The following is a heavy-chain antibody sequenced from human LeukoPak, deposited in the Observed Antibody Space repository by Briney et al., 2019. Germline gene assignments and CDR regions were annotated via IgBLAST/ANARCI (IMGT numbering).Heavy chain of an antibody. CDR2: ISGSGGST. CDR3: AKDLGDGDGYDY. Sequence: GGSLRLSCAASGFTFSSYAMSWVRQAPGKGLEWVSAISGSGGSTYYADSVKGRFTISRDNSKNTLYLQMNSLRAEDTAVYYWAKDLGDGDGYDYWGQGTLVTVSS. V-gene: IGHV3-23*01. D-gene: IGHD5-24*01. J-gene: IGHJ4*02. CDR1: GFTFSSYA.